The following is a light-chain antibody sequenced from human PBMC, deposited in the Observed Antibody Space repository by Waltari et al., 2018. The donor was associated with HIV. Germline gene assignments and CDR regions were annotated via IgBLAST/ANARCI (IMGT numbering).Light chain of an antibody. Sequence: QSALPQPASVSGSPGQSITISCTGTSSDVGAYNYVSWYQLHPGKAPKLMIYDVSNRPSGVSDRFSGSKSATTASLTISGLQAEDEAHYYCSSYTSSSTVVFGGGTKLTVL. J-gene: IGLJ2*01. CDR1: SSDVGAYNY. CDR3: SSYTSSSTVV. CDR2: DVS. V-gene: IGLV2-14*03.